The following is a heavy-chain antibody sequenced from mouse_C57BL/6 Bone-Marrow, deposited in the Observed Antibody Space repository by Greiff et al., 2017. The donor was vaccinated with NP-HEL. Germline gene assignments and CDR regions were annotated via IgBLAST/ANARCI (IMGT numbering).Heavy chain of an antibody. V-gene: IGHV5-16*01. J-gene: IGHJ1*03. CDR1: GFTFSDYY. D-gene: IGHD2-5*01. CDR2: INYDGSST. CDR3: ARGKDYSNYNWYFDV. Sequence: EVMLVESEGGLVQPGSSMKLSCTASGFTFSDYYMAWVRQVPDKGLEWVANINYDGSSTYYLASLKSRFIISRDNAKNILYLQMSSLKSEDTATYYCARGKDYSNYNWYFDVWGTGTTVTVSS.